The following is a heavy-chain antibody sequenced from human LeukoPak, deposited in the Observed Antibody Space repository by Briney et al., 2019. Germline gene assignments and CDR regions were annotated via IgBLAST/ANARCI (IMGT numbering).Heavy chain of an antibody. V-gene: IGHV3-66*01. D-gene: IGHD2-15*01. Sequence: GGSLRLPCAASGFSVNTNYMTWVRQAPGKGLEWDSVLYSGGGAYYADSVKDRFTISRDYSQNTLLLQMNSLRAEDTALYYCARGKTSDDIVEDAFDIWGQGTMVAVSS. CDR1: GFSVNTNY. CDR3: ARGKTSDDIVEDAFDI. CDR2: LYSGGGA. J-gene: IGHJ3*02.